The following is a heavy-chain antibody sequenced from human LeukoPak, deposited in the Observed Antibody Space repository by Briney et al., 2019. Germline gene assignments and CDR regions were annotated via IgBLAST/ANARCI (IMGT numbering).Heavy chain of an antibody. CDR2: ISSSSSYI. CDR3: ASVPDYDFWSGYYY. CDR1: GVTFSSYS. Sequence: GGSLRLSCAASGVTFSSYSMNWVRQAPGKGLEWVSSISSSSSYIYYADSVKGRFTISRDNAKNSLYLQMNSLRAEDTAVYYCASVPDYDFWSGYYYWGQGTLVTVSS. J-gene: IGHJ4*02. V-gene: IGHV3-21*01. D-gene: IGHD3-3*01.